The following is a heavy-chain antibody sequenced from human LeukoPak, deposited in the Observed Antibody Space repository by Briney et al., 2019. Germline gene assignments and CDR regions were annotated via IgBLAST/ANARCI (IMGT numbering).Heavy chain of an antibody. Sequence: SETLSLTCTVSGGSISSSSYYWGWIRQPPGKGLEWIGSIYYSGSTYYNPSLKSRVTISVDTSKNQFSLKLSSVTAADTAVYYCARLPIVGATRHMWGQGTMVTVSS. J-gene: IGHJ3*02. V-gene: IGHV4-39*01. CDR1: GGSISSSSYY. CDR3: ARLPIVGATRHM. CDR2: IYYSGST. D-gene: IGHD1-26*01.